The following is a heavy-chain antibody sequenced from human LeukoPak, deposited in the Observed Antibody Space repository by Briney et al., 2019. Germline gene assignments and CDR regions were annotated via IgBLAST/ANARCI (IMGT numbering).Heavy chain of an antibody. CDR2: IIPIFGTA. Sequence: SVKVSCKASGGTFSSYAISGVRQAPGQGLEWMGGIIPIFGTANYAQKFQGRVTITADKSTSTAYVELSSLRSEDTAVYYCARGRYYYDSSGSFGAFGVWGQGTLVTVSS. D-gene: IGHD3-22*01. J-gene: IGHJ4*02. CDR1: GGTFSSYA. V-gene: IGHV1-69*06. CDR3: ARGRYYYDSSGSFGAFGV.